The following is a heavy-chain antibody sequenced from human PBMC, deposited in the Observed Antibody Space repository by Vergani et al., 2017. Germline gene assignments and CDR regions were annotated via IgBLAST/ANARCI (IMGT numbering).Heavy chain of an antibody. Sequence: QVQLQESGPGLVKPSETLSLTCTVSGGSISSHYWSWIRQPPGKGLEWIRYIYYSGSPNYNPSLKSRVTISVDTSKTQFSLKLSSVTAADTAVYYCARVGVATGDPGGVHPIDYWGQGTLVTVSS. J-gene: IGHJ4*02. CDR2: IYYSGSP. D-gene: IGHD2-8*02. CDR1: GGSISSHY. CDR3: ARVGVATGDPGGVHPIDY. V-gene: IGHV4-59*11.